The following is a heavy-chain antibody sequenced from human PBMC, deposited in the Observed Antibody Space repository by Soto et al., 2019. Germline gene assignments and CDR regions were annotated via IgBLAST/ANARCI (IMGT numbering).Heavy chain of an antibody. CDR3: LSRRCGGDLQSYAAYYYYGMDV. D-gene: IGHD2-21*02. J-gene: IGHJ6*02. CDR1: AFSLSTGGVG. CDR2: IYWDDDK. V-gene: IGHV2-5*02. Sequence: QITLKESGPTLVKPTQTLTLTCTFSAFSLSTGGVGVGWIRQPPGKALEWLALIYWDDDKRYSPSLRSRLTTTNNNTNNHLVLIMTNTVAAVAAASYCILSRRCGGDLQSYAAYYYYGMDVWGQRTTVTVSS.